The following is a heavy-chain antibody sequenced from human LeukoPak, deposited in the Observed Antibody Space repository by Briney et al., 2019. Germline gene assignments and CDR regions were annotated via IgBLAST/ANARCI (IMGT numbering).Heavy chain of an antibody. V-gene: IGHV4-39*01. D-gene: IGHD3-3*01. Sequence: SETLSLTCTVSGGSISSSSYYWGWIRQPPGKGLEWIGSIYYSGSTYYNPSLKSRVTISVDTSKNQFSLKLGSVTAADTAVYYCARHPYDFWSGYYKGLAGFDYWGQGTLVTVSS. CDR3: ARHPYDFWSGYYKGLAGFDY. CDR2: IYYSGST. J-gene: IGHJ4*02. CDR1: GGSISSSSYY.